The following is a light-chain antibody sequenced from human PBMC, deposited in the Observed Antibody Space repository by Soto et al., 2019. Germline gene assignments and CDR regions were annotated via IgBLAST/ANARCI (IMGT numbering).Light chain of an antibody. CDR1: QGTSSY. J-gene: IGKJ4*01. CDR2: ATS. CDR3: QQLYSYRLT. V-gene: IGKV1-9*01. Sequence: DIQLTQSPSFLSASVGDRVTITCRASQGTSSYLAWYQQKPGKAPNLLIYATSTLQSGVPSRFSGSGSGTEFTLTISNLQPEDFASYYCQQLYSYRLTFGGGTKVEIK.